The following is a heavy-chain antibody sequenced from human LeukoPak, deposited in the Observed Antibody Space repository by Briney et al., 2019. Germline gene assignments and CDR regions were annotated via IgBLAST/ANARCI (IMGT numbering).Heavy chain of an antibody. CDR1: GFTFSSYA. V-gene: IGHV3-66*01. CDR2: IYSGGST. J-gene: IGHJ6*02. Sequence: SGGSLRLSGAASGFTFSSYAMSWVRQAPGKGLDWVSVIYSGGSTYYADSVKGRFTISRDNSKNTLYLQMNSLRAEDTAVYYCAREIMARTNYYYYYGMDVWGQGTTVTVSS. CDR3: AREIMARTNYYYYYGMDV. D-gene: IGHD3-10*01.